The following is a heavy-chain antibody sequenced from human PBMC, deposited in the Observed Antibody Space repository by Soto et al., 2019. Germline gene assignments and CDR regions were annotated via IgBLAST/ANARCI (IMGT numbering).Heavy chain of an antibody. Sequence: SETLSLTCNVSGGSISSYYWSWIRQPPGKGLGWIGYIYYSGSTNYNPSLKSRVTISVDTSKNQFSLKLSSVTAADTALYYCATLPPRIVVMTLPFPSWGQGTLVTVSS. CDR2: IYYSGST. J-gene: IGHJ4*02. CDR1: GGSISSYY. CDR3: ATLPPRIVVMTLPFPS. V-gene: IGHV4-59*08. D-gene: IGHD2-21*02.